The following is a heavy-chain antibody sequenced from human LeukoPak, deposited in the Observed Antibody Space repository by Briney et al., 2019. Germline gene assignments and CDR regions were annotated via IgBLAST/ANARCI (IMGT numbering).Heavy chain of an antibody. D-gene: IGHD2-15*01. J-gene: IGHJ5*02. CDR3: AKGVCSGGSCYGNWFDP. Sequence: GGSLRLSCAASGFTFDDYAMHWVRQAPGKGLEWVSGISWNSGSIGYADSVKGRFTISRDNAKNSLYLQMNSLRAEDTALYYCAKGVCSGGSCYGNWFDPWGQGTLVTVSS. V-gene: IGHV3-9*01. CDR2: ISWNSGSI. CDR1: GFTFDDYA.